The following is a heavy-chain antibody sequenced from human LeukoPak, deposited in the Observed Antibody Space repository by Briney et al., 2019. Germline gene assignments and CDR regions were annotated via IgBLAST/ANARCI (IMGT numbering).Heavy chain of an antibody. CDR2: INHSGST. CDR1: GGSFSGYY. D-gene: IGHD3-3*01. V-gene: IGHV4-34*01. J-gene: IGHJ6*02. Sequence: PSETLSLTCAVYGGSFSGYYWSWIRQPPGKGLEWIGEINHSGSTNYNPSLKSRVTISVDTSKNQFSLKLSSVTAADTAVYYCAREGGDFWSGPIRSRYYYYGMDVWGQGTTVTVSS. CDR3: AREGGDFWSGPIRSRYYYYGMDV.